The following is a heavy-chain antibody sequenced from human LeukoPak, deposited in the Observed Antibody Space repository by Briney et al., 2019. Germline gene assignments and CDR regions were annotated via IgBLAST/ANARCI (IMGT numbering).Heavy chain of an antibody. CDR1: GFTFSSHW. CDR3: ARGPSCGDRVDFLVS. Sequence: PGGSLRLSCSVSGFTFSSHWMTWVRQAPGKGLEWVASIKKGGNEKYYADSVKGRFTVSRDDSKSSLYLQMNSLSADDTAVYYCARGPSCGDRVDFLVSWGQGTKVTVSS. CDR2: IKKGGNEK. V-gene: IGHV3-7*01. J-gene: IGHJ4*02. D-gene: IGHD2-2*01.